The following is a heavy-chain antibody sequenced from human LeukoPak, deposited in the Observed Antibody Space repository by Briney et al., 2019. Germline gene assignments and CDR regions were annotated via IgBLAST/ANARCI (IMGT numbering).Heavy chain of an antibody. CDR2: ISGSGGST. CDR1: EFTFSSYA. CDR3: AKDYDFWSGYYDY. D-gene: IGHD3-3*01. Sequence: GGSLRLSCAASEFTFSSYAMSWVRQAPGKGLEWVSAISGSGGSTYYADSVKGRFTISRDNSKNTLYLQMNSLRAEDTAVYYCAKDYDFWSGYYDYWGQGTLVTVSS. J-gene: IGHJ4*02. V-gene: IGHV3-23*01.